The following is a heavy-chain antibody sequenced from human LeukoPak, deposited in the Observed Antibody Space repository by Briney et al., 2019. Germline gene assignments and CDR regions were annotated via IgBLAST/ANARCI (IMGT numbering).Heavy chain of an antibody. J-gene: IGHJ5*02. D-gene: IGHD3-9*01. CDR1: GFTFSNYA. Sequence: GGSLRLSCAASGFTFSNYAMSWVRQAPGKGLEWVSAISGSGDSTYHADSVKGRFTIFRDDSTNTLYLQMDSLRTEDTAVYYCAKDLSGSVISSWGQGTMVTVSS. V-gene: IGHV3-23*01. CDR3: AKDLSGSVISS. CDR2: ISGSGDST.